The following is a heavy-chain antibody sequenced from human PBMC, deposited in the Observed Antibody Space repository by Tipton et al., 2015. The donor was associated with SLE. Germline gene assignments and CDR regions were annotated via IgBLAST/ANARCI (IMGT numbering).Heavy chain of an antibody. J-gene: IGHJ4*02. D-gene: IGHD2-21*01. Sequence: QLVQSGGGLVQPGGSLRLSCAASGFTFRTYAMAWVRQSPGKGLEWVSLISGGGGSTHYADSVRGRFTISRDNSKNTLSLQLNTLRADDTAIYYCAKDRYCGGGTCFASYFDLWGQGTPVTVSS. V-gene: IGHV3-23*04. CDR1: GFTFRTYA. CDR3: AKDRYCGGGTCFASYFDL. CDR2: ISGGGGST.